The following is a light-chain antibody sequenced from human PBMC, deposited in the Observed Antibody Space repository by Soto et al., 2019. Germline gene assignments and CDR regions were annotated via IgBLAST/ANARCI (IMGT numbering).Light chain of an antibody. V-gene: IGKV1-39*01. J-gene: IGKJ2*01. CDR1: QTINKN. Sequence: DIQMTQSPTSLSASVGDRVTITCRASQTINKNLNWYRHKLGKAPELLIYDASDSQAGVPSRFSGSGSGTDFTLIITGLQPEDFATYYCQQSYSSLYTFGQATKLEIK. CDR2: DAS. CDR3: QQSYSSLYT.